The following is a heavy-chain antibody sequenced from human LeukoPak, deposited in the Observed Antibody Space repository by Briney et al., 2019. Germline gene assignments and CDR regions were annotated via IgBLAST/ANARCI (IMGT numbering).Heavy chain of an antibody. CDR3: AKDNYDSSTPYYFDY. V-gene: IGHV3-48*03. Sequence: GGSLRLSCAASGFTFSTYEMNWVRQAPGKGLEWVSYISSSGSTIYYADSVKGRFTISRDNAKNTLYLQMNSLRAEDTAVYYCAKDNYDSSTPYYFDYWGQGTLFTVSS. J-gene: IGHJ4*02. CDR2: ISSSGSTI. CDR1: GFTFSTYE. D-gene: IGHD3-22*01.